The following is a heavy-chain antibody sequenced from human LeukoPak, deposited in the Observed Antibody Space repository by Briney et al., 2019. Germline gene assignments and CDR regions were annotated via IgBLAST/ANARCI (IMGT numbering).Heavy chain of an antibody. CDR2: IYHSGST. D-gene: IGHD1-26*01. CDR3: ARVSARGRNYFDY. Sequence: PSETLSLTCAVSGGSISSNNWWGWVRQPPGKGLEWIGEIYHSGSTNYNPSLKSRVTISVDKSKNQFSLKLSSVTAADTAVYYCARVSARGRNYFDYWGQGTLVTVSS. CDR1: GGSISSNNW. J-gene: IGHJ4*02. V-gene: IGHV4-4*02.